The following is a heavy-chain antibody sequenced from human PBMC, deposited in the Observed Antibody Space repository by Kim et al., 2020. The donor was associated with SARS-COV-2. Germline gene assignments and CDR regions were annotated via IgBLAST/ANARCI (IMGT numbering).Heavy chain of an antibody. CDR3: ARDVASEGFDY. V-gene: IGHV4-4*07. J-gene: IGHJ4*02. Sequence: NYNPSLKSRVTMSVDTSKSQFSLKLSSVPAADTAVYYCARDVASEGFDYWGQGTLVTVSS. D-gene: IGHD2-15*01.